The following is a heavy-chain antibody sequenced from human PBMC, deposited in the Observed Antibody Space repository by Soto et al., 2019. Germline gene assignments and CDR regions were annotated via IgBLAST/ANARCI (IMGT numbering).Heavy chain of an antibody. Sequence: PGGSLRLSCAVSGLTASGFTFTNYWMHWVRQVPGEGLVWVSRLYTDGTRTSYADSVKGRFTISRENAKNTLYLQMNSLRAEDTAVYYCARGAGGYYYMDVWGKGTTVTVSS. CDR1: GFTFTNYW. J-gene: IGHJ6*03. D-gene: IGHD3-10*01. CDR3: ARGAGGYYYMDV. CDR2: LYTDGTRT. V-gene: IGHV3-74*01.